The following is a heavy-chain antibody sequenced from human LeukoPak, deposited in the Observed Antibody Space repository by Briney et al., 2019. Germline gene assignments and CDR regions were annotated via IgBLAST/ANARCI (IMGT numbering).Heavy chain of an antibody. Sequence: ASVKVSCKASGYTFTGYYIHWVRQAPGQGLERMGWINPNSGDTNYAQKFQGRVTMTRDTSISTAYMELSRLRSDDTAVYYCARAKFYDSSGHDAFDIWGQGTMVTVSS. D-gene: IGHD3-22*01. CDR3: ARAKFYDSSGHDAFDI. CDR1: GYTFTGYY. V-gene: IGHV1-2*02. J-gene: IGHJ3*02. CDR2: INPNSGDT.